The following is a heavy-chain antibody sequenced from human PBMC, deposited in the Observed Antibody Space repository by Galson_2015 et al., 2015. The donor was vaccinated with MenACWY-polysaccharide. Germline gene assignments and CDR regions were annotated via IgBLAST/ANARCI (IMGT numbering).Heavy chain of an antibody. J-gene: IGHJ4*02. Sequence: SLRLSCAASGFTFSSYAMSWVRQAPGKGLEWVSAISGSGGSTYYADSVKGRFTISRDNSKNTLYLQMNSLRAEGTAVYYCAASFSPWELLRGVDFDYWGQGTLVTVSS. CDR2: ISGSGGST. D-gene: IGHD1-26*01. CDR1: GFTFSSYA. V-gene: IGHV3-23*01. CDR3: AASFSPWELLRGVDFDY.